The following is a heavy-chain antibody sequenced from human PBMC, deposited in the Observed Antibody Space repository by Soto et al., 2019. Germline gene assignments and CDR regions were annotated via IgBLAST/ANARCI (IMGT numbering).Heavy chain of an antibody. CDR1: GFTFSSYD. V-gene: IGHV3-13*04. Sequence: PGGSLRLSCAASGFTFSSYDMHWVRQATGKGLEWVSAIGTAGDTYYPGSVKGRFTISRENAKNSLYLQMNSLRAGDTAVYYCARGAAYSSSWLNWFDPWGQGTLVTVSS. CDR3: ARGAAYSSSWLNWFDP. J-gene: IGHJ5*02. CDR2: IGTAGDT. D-gene: IGHD6-13*01.